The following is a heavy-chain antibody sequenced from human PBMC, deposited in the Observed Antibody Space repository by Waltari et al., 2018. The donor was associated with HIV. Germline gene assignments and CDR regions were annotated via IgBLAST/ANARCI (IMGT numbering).Heavy chain of an antibody. Sequence: QVQLQQWGAGLLKPSETLSLTCAVYGGSFSGYYWSWIRQPPGKGLQWIGEINHSGSTNYNPSRKSRVTISVDTSKNQFSLKLSSVTAADTAVYYCARGDYYGSGSYYRPGGYYGMDVWGQGTTVTVSS. CDR2: INHSGST. CDR3: ARGDYYGSGSYYRPGGYYGMDV. V-gene: IGHV4-34*01. CDR1: GGSFSGYY. D-gene: IGHD3-10*01. J-gene: IGHJ6*02.